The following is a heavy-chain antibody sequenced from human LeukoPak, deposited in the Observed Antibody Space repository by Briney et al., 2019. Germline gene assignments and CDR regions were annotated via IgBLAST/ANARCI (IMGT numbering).Heavy chain of an antibody. CDR2: IYPGDSAN. D-gene: IGHD3-22*01. J-gene: IGHJ4*02. CDR3: ARRKYYETSTYDFDY. Sequence: GGSLKISCKASRYIFTNYWIGWVRQLPGKGLEWMGIIYPGDSANRYSPSFQGQVTISVDKSISTAYLQWSSLKASDTAMYYCARRKYYETSTYDFDYWGQGTLVTVS. CDR1: RYIFTNYW. V-gene: IGHV5-51*01.